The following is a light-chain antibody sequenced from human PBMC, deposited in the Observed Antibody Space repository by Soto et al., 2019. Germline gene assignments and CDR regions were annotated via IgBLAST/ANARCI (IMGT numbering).Light chain of an antibody. V-gene: IGKV3-15*01. CDR3: QQYHNWPSWK. Sequence: EIVMTQSPATLSVFPGERATVSCRASQNIISNLAWYQQKPGQAPSLLIYGASTREKGVPARFSGSGSGTEFTLTISSLQSEDSAVYYCQQYHNWPSWKFGQGTKVEMK. J-gene: IGKJ1*01. CDR2: GAS. CDR1: QNIISN.